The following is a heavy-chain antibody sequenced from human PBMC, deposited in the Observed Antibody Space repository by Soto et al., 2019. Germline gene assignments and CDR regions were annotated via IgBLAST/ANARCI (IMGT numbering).Heavy chain of an antibody. Sequence: VGSLRRSCASSVCTFSSYAMHWVRHSPGKWLEWVAVISYDGSNKYYADSVKGRFTISRDNSKNTLYLQMNSLRAEDTAVYYCAREGFAVAGPYYGMAVRGQGTTV. D-gene: IGHD6-19*01. J-gene: IGHJ6*02. CDR1: VCTFSSYA. CDR3: AREGFAVAGPYYGMAV. V-gene: IGHV3-30-3*01. CDR2: ISYDGSNK.